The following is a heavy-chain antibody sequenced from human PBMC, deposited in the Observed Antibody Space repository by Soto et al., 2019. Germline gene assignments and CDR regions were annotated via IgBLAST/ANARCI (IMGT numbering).Heavy chain of an antibody. Sequence: GESLKISCKGSGYSFTSYWIGWVRQMPGKGLEWMGIIYPGDSDTRYSPSFQGQVTISADKSISTAYLQWSSLKASDTAMYYCARQIGYSSGGALDPTYYYMDVWGKGTTVTVSS. V-gene: IGHV5-51*01. D-gene: IGHD6-19*01. CDR3: ARQIGYSSGGALDPTYYYMDV. J-gene: IGHJ6*03. CDR2: IYPGDSDT. CDR1: GYSFTSYW.